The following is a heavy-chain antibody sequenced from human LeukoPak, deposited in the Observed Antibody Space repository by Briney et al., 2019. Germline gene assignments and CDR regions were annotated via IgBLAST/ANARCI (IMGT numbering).Heavy chain of an antibody. CDR3: ATVKGSGWHTFDY. CDR1: GYTFTGYY. J-gene: IGHJ4*02. D-gene: IGHD6-19*01. CDR2: INPNSGGT. V-gene: IGHV1-2*02. Sequence: ASVKVSRKASGYTFTGYYMHWVRQAPGQGLEWMGWINPNSGGTNYAQKFQGRVTMTRDTSISTAYMELSRLRSDDTAVYYCATVKGSGWHTFDYWGQGTLVTVSS.